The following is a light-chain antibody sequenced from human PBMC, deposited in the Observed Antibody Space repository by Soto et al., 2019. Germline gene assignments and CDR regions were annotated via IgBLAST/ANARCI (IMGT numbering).Light chain of an antibody. Sequence: EIVLTQSPGTLSLSPGERATLSCRASQSVSNNFLAWYQQKPGQAPRLLIYGASSRATAIPDRFSGSGSGTDFTLSISRLEPEDFAVYYCQQYGGSQKTFGQGTKVHIK. CDR3: QQYGGSQKT. CDR2: GAS. V-gene: IGKV3-20*01. J-gene: IGKJ1*01. CDR1: QSVSNNF.